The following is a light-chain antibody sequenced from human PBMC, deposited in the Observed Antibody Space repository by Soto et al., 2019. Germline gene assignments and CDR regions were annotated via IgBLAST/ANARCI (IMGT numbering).Light chain of an antibody. V-gene: IGLV2-14*01. Sequence: QSVLTQPASVSGSPGQSFTISCTGTGSDVGGYNYVSCYQQHPGKAPKVLIYDVSNRPSGVSNRVSGSKSGNTASLTISGLQAEDEADYYCSSYTSASTPLVFGGGTQLTVL. CDR3: SSYTSASTPLV. CDR2: DVS. CDR1: GSDVGGYNY. J-gene: IGLJ2*01.